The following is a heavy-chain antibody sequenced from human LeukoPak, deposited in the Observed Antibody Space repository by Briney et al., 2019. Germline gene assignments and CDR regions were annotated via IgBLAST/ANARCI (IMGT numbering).Heavy chain of an antibody. CDR1: GGSITSGPHY. CDR3: ARGTKSPRTTVLTSFWYFDL. Sequence: SETLSLTCTVSGGSITSGPHYWNWIRQSAEKGLEWIGRVQTTGSLDYNPSLKSRVTISMDTSTNHFSLMMNSLTTTDTAVYYCARGTKSPRTTVLTSFWYFDLWGRGTLVTVSS. J-gene: IGHJ2*01. V-gene: IGHV4-61*02. D-gene: IGHD1-14*01. CDR2: VQTTGSL.